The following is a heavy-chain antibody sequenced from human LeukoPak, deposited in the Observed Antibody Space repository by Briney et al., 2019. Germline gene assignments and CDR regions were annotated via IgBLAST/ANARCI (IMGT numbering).Heavy chain of an antibody. CDR1: GFTFSSDG. J-gene: IGHJ6*02. D-gene: IGHD4-17*01. Sequence: GGSLRLSCAASGFTFSSDGMHWVRQAPGKGLEWVAVIWYDGSNRYYADSVKGRFTISRDNSKNTLYLQMNSLRAEDTAVYYCARDWAPTVGDYDYYYYYYGMDVWGQGTTVTVSS. CDR2: IWYDGSNR. V-gene: IGHV3-33*01. CDR3: ARDWAPTVGDYDYYYYYYGMDV.